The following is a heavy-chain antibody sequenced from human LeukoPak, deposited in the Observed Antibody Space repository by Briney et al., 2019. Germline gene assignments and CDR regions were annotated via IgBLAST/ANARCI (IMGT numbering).Heavy chain of an antibody. CDR2: IGVSGATT. J-gene: IGHJ4*02. CDR3: AKDVQRFSSSWYYFDS. V-gene: IGHV3-23*01. Sequence: GGSLRLSCAASGFTFSSYAMSWVRQAPAKGLEWLSGIGVSGATTYYADSVKGRFTISRDSSKNTLYLQMNSLRGEGTAVYYCAKDVQRFSSSWYYFDSWGQGALVTVSS. CDR1: GFTFSSYA. D-gene: IGHD6-13*01.